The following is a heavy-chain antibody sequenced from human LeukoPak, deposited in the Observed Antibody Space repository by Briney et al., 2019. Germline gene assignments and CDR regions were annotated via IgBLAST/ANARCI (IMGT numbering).Heavy chain of an antibody. D-gene: IGHD5-24*01. CDR3: ARVHVYNDRPFFYYGMDV. Sequence: ASVKVSCKASGYPFINYDIKWVRQATGQGREWMGWMNPNSGNRGYAQKFQGRVSMTRDTSVSTAYMELSSLTPEDTAVYYCARVHVYNDRPFFYYGMDVWGQGTTVIVS. CDR1: GYPFINYD. CDR2: MNPNSGNR. V-gene: IGHV1-8*01. J-gene: IGHJ6*02.